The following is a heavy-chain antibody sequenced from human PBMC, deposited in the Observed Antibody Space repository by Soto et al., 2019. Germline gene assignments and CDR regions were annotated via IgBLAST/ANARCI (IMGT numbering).Heavy chain of an antibody. CDR2: FDPKDGET. Sequence: ASVKVSCKVSGYTLTVLSMHWVRQAPGKGLEWMGGFDPKDGETIYAQKFQGRVTMTEDTSTDTAYMELSSLRSEDTAVYYCATDQRSGGSYKLYYYYGMDVWGQGTTVTVSS. CDR1: GYTLTVLS. D-gene: IGHD1-26*01. V-gene: IGHV1-24*01. CDR3: ATDQRSGGSYKLYYYYGMDV. J-gene: IGHJ6*02.